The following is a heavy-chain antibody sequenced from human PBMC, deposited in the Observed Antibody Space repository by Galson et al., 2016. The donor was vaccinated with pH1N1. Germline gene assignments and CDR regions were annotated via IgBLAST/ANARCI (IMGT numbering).Heavy chain of an antibody. D-gene: IGHD1-1*01. J-gene: IGHJ4*02. CDR1: GNTFTTFG. Sequence: SVKVSCKASGNTFTTFGISWVRQAPGKGLEWLGWISTSKGNTKNAQRLLDRVTMTRDTSTSTVFMELTSLRSDDTAIYYCARDQNWNLDYWGQGTLVTVSS. CDR3: ARDQNWNLDY. V-gene: IGHV1-18*01. CDR2: ISTSKGNT.